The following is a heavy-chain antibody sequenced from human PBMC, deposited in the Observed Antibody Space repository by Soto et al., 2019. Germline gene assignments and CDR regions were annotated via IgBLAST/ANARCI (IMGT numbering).Heavy chain of an antibody. J-gene: IGHJ4*02. V-gene: IGHV2-70*01. CDR2: IDWDDDK. CDR1: GFSLNARGMC. CDR3: ARAYRNYGDYDN. Sequence: SGPTLVNPTQTLTLTCTFSGFSLNARGMCVSWIRQPPGKALEWLALIDWDDDKYYSTSLKTRLTISKDTSDNLVFLAMTNMDPVDTATYYCARAYRNYGDYDNWGQGALVTVSS. D-gene: IGHD4-17*01.